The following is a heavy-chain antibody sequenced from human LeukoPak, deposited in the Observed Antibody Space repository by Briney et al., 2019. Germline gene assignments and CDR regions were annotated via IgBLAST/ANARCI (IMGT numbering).Heavy chain of an antibody. CDR1: GGSITNFY. CDR2: IYYSGST. J-gene: IGHJ4*02. CDR3: ARGRAWYMDY. Sequence: SETLSLTCTVSGGSITNFYWSWIRQPPGKGLEYIGYIYYSGSTNYNPSLMSRVTISVDTSKNQFSLRLTSVTAADTAVYYCARGRAWYMDYWGQGTLVTVSS. D-gene: IGHD6-19*01. V-gene: IGHV4-59*01.